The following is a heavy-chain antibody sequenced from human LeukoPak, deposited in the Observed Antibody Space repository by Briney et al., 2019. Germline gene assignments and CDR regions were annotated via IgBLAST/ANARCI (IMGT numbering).Heavy chain of an antibody. CDR2: IKQDGSEK. Sequence: PGGSLRLSCAASGFTFSSYWMSWVRQAPGKGLEWVANIKQDGSEKYYVDSVKGRFTISRDNAKNSLYLQMNSLRAEDTAVYYCARDYATETPKPYGMDVWGQGTTVTVSS. CDR3: ARDYATETPKPYGMDV. J-gene: IGHJ6*02. CDR1: GFTFSSYW. V-gene: IGHV3-7*03. D-gene: IGHD3-16*01.